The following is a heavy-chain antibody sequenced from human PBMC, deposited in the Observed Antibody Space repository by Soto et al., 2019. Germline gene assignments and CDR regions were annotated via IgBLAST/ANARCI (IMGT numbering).Heavy chain of an antibody. V-gene: IGHV4-39*01. CDR2: IYYSGST. J-gene: IGHJ6*02. CDR1: GGSSSSSSYY. CDR3: ARKLGKLDPDYYYYGMDV. Sequence: SETLSHTCTVSGGSSSSSSYYWGWIRQPPGKGLEWIGSIYYSGSTYYNPSLKSRVTISVDTSKNQFSLKLSSVTAADTAVYYCARKLGKLDPDYYYYGMDVWGQGTTVTVSS. D-gene: IGHD7-27*01.